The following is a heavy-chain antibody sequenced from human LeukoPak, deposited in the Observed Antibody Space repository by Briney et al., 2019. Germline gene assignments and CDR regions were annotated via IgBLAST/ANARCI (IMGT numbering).Heavy chain of an antibody. CDR3: ARVFPLAVNDGFDI. CDR1: DSSISNYY. V-gene: IGHV4-59*01. Sequence: SETLSLTCTVSDSSISNYYWSWIRQPPGKGLEWIGYMYYSGSTDYNPSLKSRVTMSVDRSKNQFSLKLSSVTAADTAVYYCARVFPLAVNDGFDIWGQGTKVTVSS. D-gene: IGHD2-21*01. CDR2: MYYSGST. J-gene: IGHJ3*02.